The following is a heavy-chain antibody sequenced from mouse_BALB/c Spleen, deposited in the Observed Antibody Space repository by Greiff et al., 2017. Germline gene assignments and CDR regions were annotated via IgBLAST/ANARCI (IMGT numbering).Heavy chain of an antibody. D-gene: IGHD2-3*01. Sequence: DVKLQESGPGLVKPSQSLSLTCTVTGYSITSDYAWNWIRQFPGNKLEWMGYISYSGSTSYNPSLKSRISITRDTSKNQFFLQLNSVTTEDTATYYCARSDGYPSFAYWGQGTLVTVSA. CDR2: ISYSGST. J-gene: IGHJ3*01. CDR1: GYSITSDYA. CDR3: ARSDGYPSFAY. V-gene: IGHV3-2*02.